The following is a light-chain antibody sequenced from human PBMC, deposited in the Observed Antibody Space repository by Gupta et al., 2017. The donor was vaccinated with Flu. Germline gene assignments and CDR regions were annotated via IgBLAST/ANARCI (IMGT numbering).Light chain of an antibody. J-gene: IGLJ3*02. V-gene: IGLV1-51*02. CDR1: GYNIGINY. CDR2: EKN. Sequence: QSVLTQPPSVSAAPGPKVTISCPGNGYNIGINYVSWYQQRPGKAPKLLIFEKNKRPSGIPDRFSGSKSGASATLDITGLQTGDEADYYCESGDSSLDVGLFGGGTKLTVL. CDR3: ESGDSSLDVGL.